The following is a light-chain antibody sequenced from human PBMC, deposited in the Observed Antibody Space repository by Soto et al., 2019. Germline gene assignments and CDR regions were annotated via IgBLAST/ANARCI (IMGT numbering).Light chain of an antibody. J-gene: IGKJ1*01. CDR1: QSVSTY. Sequence: DIQMTQSPSSLSASVGDRVTITCRASQSVSTYLNWYHQKPGKAPKLLIFAASSLQGGVPSRFSGSGSGTDFTLTISSLQPEDFATYFCQQTYNTPWTFGQGTTVAIK. V-gene: IGKV1-39*01. CDR3: QQTYNTPWT. CDR2: AAS.